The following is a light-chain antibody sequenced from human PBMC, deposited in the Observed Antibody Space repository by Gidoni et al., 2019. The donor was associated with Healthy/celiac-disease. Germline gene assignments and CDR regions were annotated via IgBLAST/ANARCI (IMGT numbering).Light chain of an antibody. CDR2: DAS. CDR3: QQYDNLPLLT. Sequence: DIQMTQSPSSLSPSVGDRVTFTCQSSQDISNYLNWYQQKPGKAPKLLIYDASNLETGVPSRFSGSGSGTDFTFTISNLQPEDIATYYCQQYDNLPLLTFGGGTKVEIK. J-gene: IGKJ4*01. CDR1: QDISNY. V-gene: IGKV1-33*01.